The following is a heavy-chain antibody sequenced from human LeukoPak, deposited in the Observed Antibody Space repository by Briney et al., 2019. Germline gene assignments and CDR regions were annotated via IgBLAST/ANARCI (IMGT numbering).Heavy chain of an antibody. CDR3: TKGRIVGATSFDY. V-gene: IGHV3-23*01. CDR1: GFSVSNYD. CDR2: ISNDGGRT. Sequence: GGSLRLSCAASGFSVSNYDMSWVRQAPGKGLEWVSGISNDGGRTYYADSVKGRLTISRDNSKNSLYLQMNSLRVEDTAVYYCTKGRIVGATSFDYWGQGSLVTVSS. D-gene: IGHD1-26*01. J-gene: IGHJ4*02.